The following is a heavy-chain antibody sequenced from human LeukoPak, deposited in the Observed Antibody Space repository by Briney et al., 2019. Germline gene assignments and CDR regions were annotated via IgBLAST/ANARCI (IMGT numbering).Heavy chain of an antibody. D-gene: IGHD3-3*01. Sequence: GRSLRLSCVASGFIFNNYGMHWVRQAPGKGLEWVALIWYDGSNENYADSVKGRFTISRDNSKNTLYLQMNSLRAEDTAVYYCAVRNFWSGYYTRTYGMDVWGQGTTVTVSS. V-gene: IGHV3-33*01. CDR3: AVRNFWSGYYTRTYGMDV. J-gene: IGHJ6*02. CDR1: GFIFNNYG. CDR2: IWYDGSNE.